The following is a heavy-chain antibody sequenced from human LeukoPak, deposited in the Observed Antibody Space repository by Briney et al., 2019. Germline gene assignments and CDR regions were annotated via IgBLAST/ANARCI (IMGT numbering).Heavy chain of an antibody. D-gene: IGHD3-10*01. Sequence: PSETLSLTCAVSGYSISSGYYWGWIRQPPGKGLEWIGSIYHSGSTYYNPSLKSRVTISVDTSKNQFSLKLSSVTAADTAVYYCARDGTMSMVRGVSNWFDPWGQGTLVTVSS. CDR1: GYSISSGYY. CDR3: ARDGTMSMVRGVSNWFDP. V-gene: IGHV4-38-2*02. CDR2: IYHSGST. J-gene: IGHJ5*02.